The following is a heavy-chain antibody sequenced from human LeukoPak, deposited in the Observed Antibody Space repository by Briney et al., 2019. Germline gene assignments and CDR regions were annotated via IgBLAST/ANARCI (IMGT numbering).Heavy chain of an antibody. D-gene: IGHD1-26*01. J-gene: IGHJ4*02. V-gene: IGHV5-51*01. CDR3: ARPLQGIVGATGFDY. CDR1: EYSFATYW. Sequence: GESLKISCQGSEYSFATYWIAWLRQMPGKGLEWMGIIYPSDSDTRYSPSFQGKVTISADKSIKTAYLQWSSLKDSDTAMYYCARPLQGIVGATGFDYWGQGTLVTVSS. CDR2: IYPSDSDT.